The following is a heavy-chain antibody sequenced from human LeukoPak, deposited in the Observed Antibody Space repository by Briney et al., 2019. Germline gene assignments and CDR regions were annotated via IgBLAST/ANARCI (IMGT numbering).Heavy chain of an antibody. J-gene: IGHJ5*02. Sequence: ASVKVSCKASGYTFTGYYMHWVRQAPGQGLEWMGWINPNSGGTNYAQKFQGRVTMTRDTSISTAYMELSRLRSDDTAVYYCARGRSMATIRNWFDPWGQGTLVIVSP. CDR3: ARGRSMATIRNWFDP. CDR2: INPNSGGT. V-gene: IGHV1-2*02. D-gene: IGHD5-24*01. CDR1: GYTFTGYY.